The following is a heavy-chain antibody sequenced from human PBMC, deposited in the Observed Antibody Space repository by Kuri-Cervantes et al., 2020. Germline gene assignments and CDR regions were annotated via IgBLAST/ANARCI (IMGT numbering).Heavy chain of an antibody. V-gene: IGHV3-11*04. CDR2: ISGTGSTI. CDR1: GFTFSDYY. CDR3: ARDKSGWYSFDH. D-gene: IGHD6-19*01. J-gene: IGHJ4*02. Sequence: GESLKISCAASGFTFSDYYMSWIRQAPGKGLEWISYISGTGSTIFYADSVKGRFTIARDNAKKSLHLQMNSLRAEDTAVYYCARDKSGWYSFDHWGQGTLVTVSS.